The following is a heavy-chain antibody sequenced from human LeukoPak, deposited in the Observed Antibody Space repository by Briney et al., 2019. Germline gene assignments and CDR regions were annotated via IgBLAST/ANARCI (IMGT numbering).Heavy chain of an antibody. D-gene: IGHD3-22*01. CDR3: AKGYYDNDY. Sequence: PGRSLRLSCAASGFTFSSYAMHWVRQAPGKGLEWVAVISYDGSNEYYADSVKGRFTISRDNSKNTLYLQMNSLRTEDTAVYYCAKGYYDNDYWGQGTLVTVSS. CDR1: GFTFSSYA. CDR2: ISYDGSNE. V-gene: IGHV3-30*04. J-gene: IGHJ4*02.